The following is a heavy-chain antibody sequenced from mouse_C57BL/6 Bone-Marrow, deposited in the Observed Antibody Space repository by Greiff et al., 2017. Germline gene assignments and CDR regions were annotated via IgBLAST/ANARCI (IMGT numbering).Heavy chain of an antibody. CDR3: TRSRYYYGSSYYYDY. D-gene: IGHD1-1*01. V-gene: IGHV1-5*01. CDR1: GYTFTSYW. CDR2: IYPGNSDT. J-gene: IGHJ2*01. Sequence: EVQLQQSGTVLARPGASVKMSCKTSGYTFTSYWMHWVKQRPGQGLEWIGAIYPGNSDTSYNQKFKGKAKLTAVTSASTAYMELSSLTNEDSAVYYGTRSRYYYGSSYYYDYWGQGTTLTVSS.